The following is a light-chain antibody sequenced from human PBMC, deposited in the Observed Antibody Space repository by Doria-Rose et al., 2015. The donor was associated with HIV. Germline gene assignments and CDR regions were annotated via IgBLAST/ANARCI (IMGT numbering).Light chain of an antibody. J-gene: IGKJ3*01. V-gene: IGKV4-1*01. CDR3: QQYYDTPS. CDR2: WAS. Sequence: VLTQSPESLGVSLGERATLNCKSNQSLLYTSKNYLAWYQQKPGQPPKLLIDWASTRQSQVTARFSDSGSGTDFTLTISSLEAEDVAAYYCQQYYDTPSFGPGTTVDIK. CDR1: QSLLYTSKNY.